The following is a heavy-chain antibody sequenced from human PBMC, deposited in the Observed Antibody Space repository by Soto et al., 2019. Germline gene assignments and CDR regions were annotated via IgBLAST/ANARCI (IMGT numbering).Heavy chain of an antibody. CDR1: GFTFSSYA. D-gene: IGHD3-10*01. CDR3: EKGERTFGD. V-gene: IGHV3-23*01. Sequence: EVQLLESGGGLVQPGGSLRLSCAASGFTFSSYARSWVRQAPGKGLEWVSAISGSGGSTYYADSVKGRFTISRDNSKNTRNLQMNSLRAEDTAEYYCEKGERTFGDWGQGTLVTVSS. CDR2: ISGSGGST. J-gene: IGHJ4*02.